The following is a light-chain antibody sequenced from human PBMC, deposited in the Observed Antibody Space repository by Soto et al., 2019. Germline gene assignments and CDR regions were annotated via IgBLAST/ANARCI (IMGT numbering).Light chain of an antibody. CDR1: QSVSSSY. CDR3: QQYGSSPLWT. Sequence: EIVLPPSPGTLSLSPGERATLSCRASQSVSSSYFAWYQQRPGQAPRLLIYGASSRATGIPDRFSGSGSGTDFTLTISRLEPEDFAVYYCQQYGSSPLWTFGQGTKVEIK. V-gene: IGKV3-20*01. CDR2: GAS. J-gene: IGKJ1*01.